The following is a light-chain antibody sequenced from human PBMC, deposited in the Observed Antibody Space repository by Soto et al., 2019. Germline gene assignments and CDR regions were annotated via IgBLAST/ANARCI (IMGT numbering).Light chain of an antibody. CDR2: GAS. CDR3: QQYGSSPPWT. V-gene: IGKV3-20*01. CDR1: QSVSSSY. J-gene: IGKJ1*01. Sequence: EIVLTQSPGTMSLSAGGRDTLSCRASQSVSSSYLAWYQQKPGQAPRLLIYGASSRATGIPDRFSGSGSGTDFTLTISRLEPEDFAVYYCQQYGSSPPWTFGQGTKWIS.